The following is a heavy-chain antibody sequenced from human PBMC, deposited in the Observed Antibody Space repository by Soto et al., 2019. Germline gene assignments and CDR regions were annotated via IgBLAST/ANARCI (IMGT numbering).Heavy chain of an antibody. Sequence: GGSLRLSCAASGFTFSSYGMHWVRQAPGKGLEWVAVIWYDGSNKYYADSVKGRFTISRDNSKNTLYLQMNSLRAEDTALYYCAGDNRLAAEAGYGMDVWGQGTTVTVSS. CDR3: AGDNRLAAEAGYGMDV. J-gene: IGHJ6*02. D-gene: IGHD3-9*01. CDR1: GFTFSSYG. CDR2: IWYDGSNK. V-gene: IGHV3-33*08.